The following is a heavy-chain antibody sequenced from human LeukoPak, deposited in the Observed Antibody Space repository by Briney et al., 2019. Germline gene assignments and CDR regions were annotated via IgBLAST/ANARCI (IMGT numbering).Heavy chain of an antibody. CDR3: ARGNNYYDSSGYYSRY. Sequence: QAGGSLRLSFAASGFTFSSYWMSWVRQAPGKGLEWVANIKQDGSEKYYVDSVKGRFTISRDNAKNSLYLQMNSLRAEDTAVYYCARGNNYYDSSGYYSRYWGQGTLVTVSS. J-gene: IGHJ4*02. CDR1: GFTFSSYW. CDR2: IKQDGSEK. D-gene: IGHD3-22*01. V-gene: IGHV3-7*04.